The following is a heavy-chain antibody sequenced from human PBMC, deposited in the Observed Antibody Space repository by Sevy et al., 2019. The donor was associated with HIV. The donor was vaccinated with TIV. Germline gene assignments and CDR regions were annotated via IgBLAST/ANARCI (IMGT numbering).Heavy chain of an antibody. Sequence: GGSLRLSCAASGFTFSTYTMNWVRQAPGKGLEWVSSISSSSSYIYYADSVKGRFTISRDNAKNSLYLQMNSLRAEDTAVYYCMRDFMYAFDIWGQGTMVTVSS. J-gene: IGHJ3*02. CDR3: MRDFMYAFDI. CDR2: ISSSSSYI. V-gene: IGHV3-21*01. CDR1: GFTFSTYT. D-gene: IGHD3-10*02.